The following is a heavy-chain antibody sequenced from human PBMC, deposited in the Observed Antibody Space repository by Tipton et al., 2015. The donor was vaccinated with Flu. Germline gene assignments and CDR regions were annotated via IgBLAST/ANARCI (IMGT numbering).Heavy chain of an antibody. CDR3: ARGRYYYLGRNCPRGGYQYYGMDV. Sequence: LRLSCAVHGESFIGYFWTWIRQSPGKGLEWIGEINHTGTTNYNPSLKSRVTISIDTSNNQTSLKLSSVTAADSAVYSCARGRYYYLGRNCPRGGYQYYGMDVWGQGTTVTVSS. CDR1: GESFIGYF. CDR2: INHTGTT. V-gene: IGHV4-34*01. D-gene: IGHD3-10*01. J-gene: IGHJ6*02.